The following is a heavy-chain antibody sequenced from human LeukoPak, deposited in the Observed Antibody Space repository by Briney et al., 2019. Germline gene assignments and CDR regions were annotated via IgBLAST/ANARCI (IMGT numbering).Heavy chain of an antibody. D-gene: IGHD1-26*01. CDR2: IESKTDGGTT. V-gene: IGHV3-15*04. CDR3: TTDRGAYFDY. J-gene: IGHJ4*02. Sequence: GGSLTLSCEASGFTFSNAWMSWVRQAPGKGLEWVGRIESKTDGGTTDYAAPVKDRFTISRDDSKNTLYLQMNSLKTEDTAVYYCTTDRGAYFDYWGQGTLVTVSS. CDR1: GFTFSNAW.